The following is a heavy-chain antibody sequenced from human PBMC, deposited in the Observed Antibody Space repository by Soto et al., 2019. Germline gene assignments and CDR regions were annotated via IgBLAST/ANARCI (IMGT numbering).Heavy chain of an antibody. V-gene: IGHV1-69*13. J-gene: IGHJ6*02. Sequence: SVKVSCKASGGTFSSYAISWVRQAPGQGLEWMGGIIPIFGTANYAQKFQGRVTITADESTSTAYMELSSLRSEDTAVYYCARDGPPGAYYYGMDVWGQGTKVTVSS. D-gene: IGHD3-10*01. CDR3: ARDGPPGAYYYGMDV. CDR1: GGTFSSYA. CDR2: IIPIFGTA.